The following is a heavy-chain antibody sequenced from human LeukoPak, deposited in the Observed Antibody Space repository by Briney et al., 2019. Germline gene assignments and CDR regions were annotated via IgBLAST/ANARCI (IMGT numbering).Heavy chain of an antibody. D-gene: IGHD5-12*01. CDR2: ISGRGGTT. Sequence: GGSLRLSCAASGFTFSSYAMSWVRQAPGKGLEWVSVISGRGGTTYYADSVKGRFTISRDNSKNTLYLQMNSLKTEDTAVYYCTREWLRSNDYWGQGTLVTVSS. J-gene: IGHJ4*02. CDR1: GFTFSSYA. V-gene: IGHV3-23*01. CDR3: TREWLRSNDY.